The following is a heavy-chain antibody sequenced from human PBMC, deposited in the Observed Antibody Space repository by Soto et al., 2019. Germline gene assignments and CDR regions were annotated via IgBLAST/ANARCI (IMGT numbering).Heavy chain of an antibody. D-gene: IGHD2-8*02. CDR1: GFTFSTYG. CDR2: ISKDGSVK. V-gene: IGHV3-30*03. CDR3: TGEVASGY. Sequence: QVKLVESGGGVVQPGRSLRLSCAASGFTFSTYGMHWVRQAPGKGLEWVAVISKDGSVKYYADSVKGRFTISRDNSKNTLYLQLNSLGAEDTAAYYCTGEVASGYWGQGTLVTVSS. J-gene: IGHJ4*02.